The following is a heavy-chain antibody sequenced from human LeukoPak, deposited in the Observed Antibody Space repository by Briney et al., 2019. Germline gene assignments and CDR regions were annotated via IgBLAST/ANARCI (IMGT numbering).Heavy chain of an antibody. J-gene: IGHJ5*02. V-gene: IGHV3-23*01. CDR1: GFTFSSYA. CDR3: AKEGETGRYDYVWGSYRYTGVSA. D-gene: IGHD3-16*02. CDR2: ISGSGGST. Sequence: GASLRLSCAASGFTFSSYAMSWVRQAPGKGLEWVSAISGSGGSTYYADSVKGRFTISRDNSKNTLYLQMNSLRAEDTAVYYCAKEGETGRYDYVWGSYRYTGVSAWGQGTLVTVSS.